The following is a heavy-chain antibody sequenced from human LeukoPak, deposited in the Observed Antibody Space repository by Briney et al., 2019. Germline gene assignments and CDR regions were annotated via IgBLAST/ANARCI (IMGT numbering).Heavy chain of an antibody. CDR1: GYTFTGYY. CDR3: ARDRRAYCGGDCYPGDY. D-gene: IGHD2-21*02. V-gene: IGHV1-2*02. Sequence: GASVKVSCKASGYTFTGYYMHWVRQAPGQGLKWMGWINPNSGGTNYVQKFQGRVTMTRDTSISTAYMELSRLRSDDTAVYYCARDRRAYCGGDCYPGDYWGQGTLVTVSS. CDR2: INPNSGGT. J-gene: IGHJ4*02.